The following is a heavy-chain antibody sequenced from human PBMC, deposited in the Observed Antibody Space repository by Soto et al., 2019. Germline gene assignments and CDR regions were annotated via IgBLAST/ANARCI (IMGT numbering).Heavy chain of an antibody. V-gene: IGHV3-23*01. D-gene: IGHD2-15*01. J-gene: IGHJ6*02. CDR2: ISGSGGST. CDR1: GFTFSSYA. Sequence: GGSLRLSCAASGFTFSSYAMSWVRQAPGKGLEWVSAISGSGGSTYYADNVKGRYTISRDNSKNTLYLQMNSLRAEDTAVYYFAIGAVGYCSGGSCYSLPVWGQGTTVTVSS. CDR3: AIGAVGYCSGGSCYSLPV.